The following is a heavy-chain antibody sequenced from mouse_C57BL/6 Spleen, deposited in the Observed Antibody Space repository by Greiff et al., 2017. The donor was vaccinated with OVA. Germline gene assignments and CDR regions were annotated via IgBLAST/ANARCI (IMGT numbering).Heavy chain of an antibody. J-gene: IGHJ2*01. D-gene: IGHD3-2*02. V-gene: IGHV5-9*01. CDR2: ISGGGGNT. CDR3: ARHDSSGYYFDY. Sequence: EVQVVESGGGLVKPGGSLKLSCAASGFTFSSYTMSWVRQPPEKRLEWVATISGGGGNTYYPDSVKGRFTISRDNAKNTLYLQMSSLRSEDTALYYCARHDSSGYYFDYWGQGTTLTVSS. CDR1: GFTFSSYT.